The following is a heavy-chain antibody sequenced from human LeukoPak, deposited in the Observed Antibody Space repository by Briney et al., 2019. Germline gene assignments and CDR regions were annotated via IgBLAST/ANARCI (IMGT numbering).Heavy chain of an antibody. CDR3: ARDALGWYYFDY. J-gene: IGHJ4*02. V-gene: IGHV3-48*04. CDR1: GFTFSRYS. Sequence: GGSLRLPCAASGFTFSRYSMSWVRQAPGKGLEWISSISTSSSTIYYADSVEGRFTISRDNAKNSLYLQMNSLRAEDTAMYYCARDALGWYYFDYWGQGTLVTVSS. CDR2: ISTSSSTI. D-gene: IGHD6-19*01.